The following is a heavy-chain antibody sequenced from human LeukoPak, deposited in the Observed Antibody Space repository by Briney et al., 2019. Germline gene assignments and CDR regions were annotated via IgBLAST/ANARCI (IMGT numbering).Heavy chain of an antibody. V-gene: IGHV3-64D*09. D-gene: IGHD2-15*01. CDR3: VRGYSFGPYGMDV. CDR1: GFPFSSYA. Sequence: GGSLSLSCSASGFPFSSYAMHWVRQAPGKGLEYVSVISDSGGSTYYADSVKGRFTISRDNSKNTLYLQMSSLRAEDTAVYFCVRGYSFGPYGMDVWGQGTTVTVSS. CDR2: ISDSGGST. J-gene: IGHJ6*02.